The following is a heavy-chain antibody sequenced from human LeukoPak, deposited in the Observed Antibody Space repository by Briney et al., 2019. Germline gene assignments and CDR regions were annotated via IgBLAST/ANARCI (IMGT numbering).Heavy chain of an antibody. Sequence: SETLSLTCTVSGDSISSSRYYWVWIRQPPGKGLEWIGTIYQSGSTYYNPHLKSRVTISADTSKNQFSLMLHSVTAADAAIYYCASYLDSSGYLQYFQPWGQGTLVTVSS. D-gene: IGHD3-22*01. V-gene: IGHV4-39*01. CDR1: GDSISSSRYY. CDR3: ASYLDSSGYLQYFQP. CDR2: IYQSGST. J-gene: IGHJ1*01.